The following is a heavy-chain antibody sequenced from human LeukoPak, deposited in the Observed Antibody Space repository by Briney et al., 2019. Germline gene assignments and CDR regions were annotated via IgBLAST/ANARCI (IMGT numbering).Heavy chain of an antibody. Sequence: SETLSLTCTVSGGSISSYYWSWIRQPPGKGLEWIGYIYYSGSTNYNPSLKSRVTISVDTSKNQFSLKLSSVTAADTAVYYCARSSVAGPSAAFDIWGQGTMVTVSS. V-gene: IGHV4-59*12. D-gene: IGHD6-19*01. CDR2: IYYSGST. CDR3: ARSSVAGPSAAFDI. J-gene: IGHJ3*02. CDR1: GGSISSYY.